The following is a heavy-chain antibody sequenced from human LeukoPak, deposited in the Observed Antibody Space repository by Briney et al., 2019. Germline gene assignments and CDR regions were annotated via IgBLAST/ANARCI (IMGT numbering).Heavy chain of an antibody. CDR1: GYSISSGYY. CDR3: ARLTLRRDIVVVWWFDP. V-gene: IGHV4-38-2*01. Sequence: SETLSLTCAVSGYSISSGYYWGWIRQPPGKGLEWIGSIYHSGSTYYNPSLKSRVTISVDTSKNQFSLKLSSVTAADTAVYYCARLTLRRDIVVVWWFDPWGQGTLVTASS. CDR2: IYHSGST. D-gene: IGHD2-2*01. J-gene: IGHJ5*02.